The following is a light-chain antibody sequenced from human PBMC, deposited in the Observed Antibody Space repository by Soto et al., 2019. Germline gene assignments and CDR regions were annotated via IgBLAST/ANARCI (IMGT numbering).Light chain of an antibody. CDR1: QTVNSDH. CDR2: GTS. CDR3: QRYGSSPLYS. V-gene: IGKV3-20*01. J-gene: IGKJ2*01. Sequence: EIVVTQSPGTLSLSPGERATLSCRASQTVNSDHLAWYQHRPGLAPRLLIHGTSKRATGIPDRFRGRGSGTEFTLTISALEPEDFAVYYWQRYGSSPLYSFGQGTKLEIK.